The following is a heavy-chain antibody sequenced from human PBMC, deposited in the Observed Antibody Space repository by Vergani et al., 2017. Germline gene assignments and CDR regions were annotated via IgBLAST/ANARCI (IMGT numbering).Heavy chain of an antibody. V-gene: IGHV3-30-3*01. CDR2: ISYDGSNK. Sequence: VQLVESGGGLVQPGGSLRLSCAASGFTFSSYAMHWVRQAPGKGLEWVAVISYDGSNKYYADSVKGRFTISRDNSKNTLYLQMNSLRAEDTAVYYCAKDLAKAFYWGQGTLVTVSS. J-gene: IGHJ4*02. CDR1: GFTFSSYA. CDR3: AKDLAKAFY.